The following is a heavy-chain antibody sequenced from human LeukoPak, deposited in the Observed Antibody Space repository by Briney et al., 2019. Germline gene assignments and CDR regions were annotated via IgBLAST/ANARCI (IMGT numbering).Heavy chain of an antibody. Sequence: ASVTVSCTASGGTFSSYAISWVRQAPGQGLEWMGGIIPIFGTANYAQKFQGRVTITADESTSTAYMELSSLRSEDTAVYYCARERGYSYGYAGYWGQGTLVTVSS. CDR1: GGTFSSYA. V-gene: IGHV1-69*13. D-gene: IGHD5-18*01. CDR3: ARERGYSYGYAGY. J-gene: IGHJ4*02. CDR2: IIPIFGTA.